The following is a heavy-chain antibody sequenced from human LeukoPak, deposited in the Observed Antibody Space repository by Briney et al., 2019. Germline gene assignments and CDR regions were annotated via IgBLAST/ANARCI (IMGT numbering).Heavy chain of an antibody. CDR3: VRIYCTSTSCYGDSDYGMDV. Sequence: PSETLSLTCTVSGGSISSSSHSWGWIRQPPGKGLEWIGSISYSGSTYYNPSLNTRVTMSVDTSENQFSLKLSSVTAADSTVYYCVRIYCTSTSCYGDSDYGMDVWGQGTTVTAS. D-gene: IGHD2-2*01. CDR1: GGSISSSSHS. J-gene: IGHJ6*02. CDR2: ISYSGST. V-gene: IGHV4-39*01.